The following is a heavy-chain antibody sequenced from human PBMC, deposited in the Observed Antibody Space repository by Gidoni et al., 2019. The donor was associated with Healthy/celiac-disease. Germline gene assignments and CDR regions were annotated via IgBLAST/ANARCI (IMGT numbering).Heavy chain of an antibody. Sequence: QVQLVQSGAEVKKPGASVQVSCTASGYTFTGYYMHWVRQAPGQGLEWMGWINPNSGGTNYAQKFQGRVTMTRDTSISTAYMELSRLRSDDTAVYYCARRLNYYDSSGADAFDIWGQGTMVTVSS. CDR1: GYTFTGYY. J-gene: IGHJ3*02. V-gene: IGHV1-2*02. CDR2: INPNSGGT. CDR3: ARRLNYYDSSGADAFDI. D-gene: IGHD3-22*01.